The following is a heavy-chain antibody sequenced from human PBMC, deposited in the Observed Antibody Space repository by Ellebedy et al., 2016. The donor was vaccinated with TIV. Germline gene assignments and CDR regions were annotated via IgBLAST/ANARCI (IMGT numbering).Heavy chain of an antibody. V-gene: IGHV4-39*01. J-gene: IGHJ6*02. CDR3: ARPLRGVHYYGMDV. D-gene: IGHD5-12*01. Sequence: SETLSLTXTVSGGSISSSSYYWGWIRQPPGKGLEWIGSIYYSGSTYYNPSLKSRVTISVDTSKNQFSLKLSSVTAADTAVYYCARPLRGVHYYGMDVWGQGTTVTVSS. CDR1: GGSISSSSYY. CDR2: IYYSGST.